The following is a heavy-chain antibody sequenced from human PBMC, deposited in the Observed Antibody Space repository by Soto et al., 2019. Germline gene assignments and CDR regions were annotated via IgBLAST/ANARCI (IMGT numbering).Heavy chain of an antibody. D-gene: IGHD2-15*01. CDR1: GGTFSSYA. Sequence: QVQLVQSGAEVKKPGSSVKVSCKASGGTFSSYAISWVRQAPGQGLEWMGGIIPIFGTANYAQKFQGRVTITADKSTRTAYMELSSLRSEETAVYYCARGGPTPLDYYSGMDVWGQGTTVTVSS. J-gene: IGHJ6*02. CDR3: ARGGPTPLDYYSGMDV. CDR2: IIPIFGTA. V-gene: IGHV1-69*06.